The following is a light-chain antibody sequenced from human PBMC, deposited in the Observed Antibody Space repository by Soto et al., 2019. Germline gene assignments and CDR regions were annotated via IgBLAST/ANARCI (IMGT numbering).Light chain of an antibody. J-gene: IGLJ1*01. CDR2: ANS. CDR1: SSNIGAGYD. CDR3: QSYDSSLSAHDYV. Sequence: QSVLTQPPSVSGAPGQRVAISCTGTSSNIGAGYDVHWYQQLPGTAPKLLIYANSNRPSGVPDRFSGSKSGTSASLAITGLQAEDEAEYYYQSYDSSLSAHDYVFGTGTKVTVL. V-gene: IGLV1-40*01.